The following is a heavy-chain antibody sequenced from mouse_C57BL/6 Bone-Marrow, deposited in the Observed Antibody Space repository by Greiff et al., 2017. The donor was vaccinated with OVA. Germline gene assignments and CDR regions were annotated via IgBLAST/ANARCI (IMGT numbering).Heavy chain of an antibody. CDR3: ARDPLTTPYYAMDY. J-gene: IGHJ4*01. V-gene: IGHV5-4*01. Sequence: EVQLVESGGGLVKPGGSLKLSCAASGFTFSSYAMSWVRQTPEKRLEWVATISDGGSYTYYPDNVKGRFTISRDNAKNNLYLQMSHLKSEDTAMYYCARDPLTTPYYAMDYWGQGTSVTVSS. D-gene: IGHD1-1*01. CDR1: GFTFSSYA. CDR2: ISDGGSYT.